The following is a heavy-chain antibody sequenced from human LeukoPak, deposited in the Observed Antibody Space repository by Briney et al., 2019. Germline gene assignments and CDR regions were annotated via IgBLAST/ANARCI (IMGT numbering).Heavy chain of an antibody. D-gene: IGHD6-6*01. V-gene: IGHV4-30-4*01. CDR1: GGSISSGNYY. J-gene: IGHJ5*02. CDR2: IFYLGNT. CDR3: ARKYPDHWFDP. Sequence: SQTLSLTCTVSGGSISSGNYYWSWIRQPPGKGLEWIGYIFYLGNTYYTPSLKSRVTISVDTSKNQFSLKLSPVTAADTAVYYCARKYPDHWFDPWGQGTLVTVSS.